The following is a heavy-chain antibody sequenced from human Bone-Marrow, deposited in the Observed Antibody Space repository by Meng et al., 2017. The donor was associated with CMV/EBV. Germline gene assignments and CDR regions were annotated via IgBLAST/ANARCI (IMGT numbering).Heavy chain of an antibody. CDR1: GGSISSSNW. D-gene: IGHD2-2*01. J-gene: IGHJ5*02. V-gene: IGHV4-4*02. CDR2: IYHSGST. CDR3: ARIGGIVVVPAATRDWWFDP. Sequence: GSLRLSCAVSGGSISSSNWWSWVRQPPGKGLEWIGEIYHSGSTNYNPSLKSRVTISVDKSKNQFSLKLSSVTAADTAVYYCARIGGIVVVPAATRDWWFDPWGQGTLVTVS.